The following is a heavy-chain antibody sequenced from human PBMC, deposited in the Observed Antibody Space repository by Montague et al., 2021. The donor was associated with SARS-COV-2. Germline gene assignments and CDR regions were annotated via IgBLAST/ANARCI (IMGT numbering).Heavy chain of an antibody. V-gene: IGHV3-23*03. CDR2: IYGDGSKT. J-gene: IGHJ4*02. CDR3: AKGWDPSGWIAIYDS. Sequence: SRRLSCAASGFLFSNYAMNWVRQTPGRGLEWVSVIYGDGSKTYYADSVKGRFTISRDNSKNTLYLQMNSLRTEDTALYYCAKGWDPSGWIAIYDSWGQGTLVPVSS. CDR1: GFLFSNYA. D-gene: IGHD6-19*01.